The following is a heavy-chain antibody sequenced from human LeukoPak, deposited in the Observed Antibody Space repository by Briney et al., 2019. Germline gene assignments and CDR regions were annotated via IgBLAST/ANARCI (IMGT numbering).Heavy chain of an antibody. V-gene: IGHV4-38-2*01. D-gene: IGHD2-2*01. J-gene: IGHJ4*02. CDR3: ARHPPQYCSGTSCYDY. CDR2: IYHTGST. Sequence: SETLSLTCAVSGYSISSGYYWGWVRQPPGKGLEWIETIYHTGSTHYNPSLKSRVTISVETSKNQFSLKMSSVTAADTAVYYCARHPPQYCSGTSCYDYWGQGTLVTASS. CDR1: GYSISSGYY.